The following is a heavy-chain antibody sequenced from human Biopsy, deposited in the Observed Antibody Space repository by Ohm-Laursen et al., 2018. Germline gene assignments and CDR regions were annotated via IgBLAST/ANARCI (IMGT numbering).Heavy chain of an antibody. CDR1: GGSISNYY. D-gene: IGHD1-26*01. CDR3: ARGTGRYYVYGAFDI. J-gene: IGHJ3*02. CDR2: IYTSGSP. Sequence: TLSLTCTVSGGSISNYYWSWIRQPAGKGLEWIGRIYTSGSPNYNLSLESRVTMSVDTSKNQFSLNLRSVTAADTAVDYCARGTGRYYVYGAFDIWGQGTVVTVSS. V-gene: IGHV4-4*07.